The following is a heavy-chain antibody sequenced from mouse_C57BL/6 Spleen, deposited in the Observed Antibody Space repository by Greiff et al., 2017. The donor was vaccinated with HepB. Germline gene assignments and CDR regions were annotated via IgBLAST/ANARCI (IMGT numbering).Heavy chain of an antibody. J-gene: IGHJ3*01. V-gene: IGHV1-55*01. Sequence: VQLQQPGAELVKPGASVKMSCKASGYTFTSYWITWVKQRPGQGLEWIGDIYPGSGSTNYNEKFKSKATLTVDTSSSTAYMQLSSLTSEDSAVYYCARRGDDYDVLFAYWGQGTLVTVSA. CDR3: ARRGDDYDVLFAY. D-gene: IGHD2-4*01. CDR1: GYTFTSYW. CDR2: IYPGSGST.